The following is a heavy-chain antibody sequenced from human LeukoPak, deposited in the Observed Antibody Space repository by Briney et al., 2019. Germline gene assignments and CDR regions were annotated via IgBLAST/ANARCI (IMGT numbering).Heavy chain of an antibody. Sequence: GGSLRLSCAASGFTFSSYAMHWVRQAPGKGLEWVALISYDGSNKYYADSVKGRCTISRDNSKNTLYLQMNSLRTEDTAVYYCARARSSGWSCGDYWGQGTLVTVSS. D-gene: IGHD6-19*01. CDR1: GFTFSSYA. J-gene: IGHJ4*02. V-gene: IGHV3-30*04. CDR2: ISYDGSNK. CDR3: ARARSSGWSCGDY.